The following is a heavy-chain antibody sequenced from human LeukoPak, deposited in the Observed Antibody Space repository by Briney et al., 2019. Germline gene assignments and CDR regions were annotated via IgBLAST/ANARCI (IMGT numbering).Heavy chain of an antibody. CDR3: ARGWIQLWVDAFDI. CDR1: RFTFSDYY. D-gene: IGHD5-18*01. J-gene: IGHJ3*02. CDR2: ISSSGSTI. Sequence: PGGSLRLSCAASRFTFSDYYMSWLRQAPGKGLELVSYISSSGSTIYYADSVKGRFTISRDNAKNSLYLQMNSLRAEDTAVYYCARGWIQLWVDAFDIWGQGTMVTVSS. V-gene: IGHV3-11*04.